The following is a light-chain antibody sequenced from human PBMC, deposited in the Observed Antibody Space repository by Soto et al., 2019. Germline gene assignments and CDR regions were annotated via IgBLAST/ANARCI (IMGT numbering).Light chain of an antibody. J-gene: IGKJ2*01. CDR3: QQYNSYSPYT. Sequence: DIQMTQSPSTLSASVGDRVTITCRASQSISSWLAWYQQKPGKAPKLLIYKAPSLESGVPSRFSGSGSGTEFTLTISSLQPDDFATYYCQQYNSYSPYTFGQGTKLEIK. CDR1: QSISSW. CDR2: KAP. V-gene: IGKV1-5*03.